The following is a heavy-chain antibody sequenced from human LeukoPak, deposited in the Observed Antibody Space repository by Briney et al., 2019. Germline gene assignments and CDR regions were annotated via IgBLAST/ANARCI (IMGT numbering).Heavy chain of an antibody. V-gene: IGHV3-7*01. D-gene: IGHD2-2*01. CDR3: ARAAGGGVPAAPWHYYYYGMDV. CDR2: MRRDGNEI. CDR1: GFTFSTYW. J-gene: IGHJ6*02. Sequence: GGSLRLSCSASGFTFSTYWMSWVRQAPGKGLEWVANMRRDGNEIYYLDSVRGRFTISRDNAKNSLYLQMNSLRAEDTAVYYCARAAGGGVPAAPWHYYYYGMDVWGQGTTVTVSS.